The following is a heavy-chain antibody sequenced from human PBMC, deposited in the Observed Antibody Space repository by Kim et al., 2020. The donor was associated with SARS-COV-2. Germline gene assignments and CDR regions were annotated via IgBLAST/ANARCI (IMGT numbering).Heavy chain of an antibody. CDR2: ISGSGGST. CDR1: GFTFSSYA. Sequence: GGSLRLSCAASGFTFSSYAMSWVRQAPGKGLEWVSAISGSGGSTYYADSVKGRFTISRDNSKNTLYLQMNSLRAEDTAVYYCAKVERDYVYYYGMDVWGQGTTVTVSS. J-gene: IGHJ6*02. V-gene: IGHV3-23*01. D-gene: IGHD3-10*02. CDR3: AKVERDYVYYYGMDV.